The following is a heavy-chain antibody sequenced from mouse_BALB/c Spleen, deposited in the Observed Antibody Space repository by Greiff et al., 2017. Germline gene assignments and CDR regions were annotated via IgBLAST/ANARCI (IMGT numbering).Heavy chain of an antibody. CDR2: ISSGGSYT. CDR1: GFTFSSYA. Sequence: DVKLVESGGGLVKPGGSLKLSCAASGFTFSSYAMSWVRQTPEKRLEWVATISSGGSYTYYPDSVKGRFTISRDNAKNTLYLQMSSLRSEDTAMYYCARGGYDYLYYFDYWGQGTTLTVSS. J-gene: IGHJ2*01. CDR3: ARGGYDYLYYFDY. D-gene: IGHD2-4*01. V-gene: IGHV5-9-3*01.